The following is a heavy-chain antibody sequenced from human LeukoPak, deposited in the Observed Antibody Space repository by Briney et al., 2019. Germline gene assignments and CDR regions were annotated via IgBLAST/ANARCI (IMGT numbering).Heavy chain of an antibody. CDR3: ARDKGYGAGSYYSDY. J-gene: IGHJ4*02. CDR2: IYYSGGT. V-gene: IGHV4-30-4*01. Sequence: SQTLSLTCTVSGGSITSGDYYWSWIRQPPGKGLEWIGYIYYSGGTYYNPSLESRVTISVDTSKNQFSLKLSSVTAADTAMYFCARDKGYGAGSYYSDYWGQGTLVTVSS. CDR1: GGSITSGDYY. D-gene: IGHD3-10*01.